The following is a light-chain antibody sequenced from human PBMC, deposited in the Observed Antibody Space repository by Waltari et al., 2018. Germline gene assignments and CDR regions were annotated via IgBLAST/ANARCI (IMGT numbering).Light chain of an antibody. CDR3: HQHYTTPWT. CDR1: QTVLYRDNNKNY. Sequence: DIVMTQSPDSLAVSLGERATINCKSSQTVLYRDNNKNYLTWYKQKPGQPPKLLFSWASIRESGVPDRLSASGSGTYFTLTISSLQAEDVAVYYCHQHYTTPWTFGQGTKVEIK. V-gene: IGKV4-1*01. CDR2: WAS. J-gene: IGKJ1*01.